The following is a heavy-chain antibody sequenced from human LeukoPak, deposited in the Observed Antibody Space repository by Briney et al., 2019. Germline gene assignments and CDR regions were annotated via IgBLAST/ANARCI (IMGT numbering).Heavy chain of an antibody. D-gene: IGHD5-24*01. CDR3: ARESNHGYNTYYYYYGMDV. Sequence: GGSLRLSCAASGFTFSSYWMSWVRQAPGKGLEWVANIKQDGSEKYYVDSVKGRFTISRDNAKNPLYLQMNSLRAEDTAVYYCARESNHGYNTYYYYYGMDVWGQGTTVTVSS. J-gene: IGHJ6*02. CDR1: GFTFSSYW. CDR2: IKQDGSEK. V-gene: IGHV3-7*01.